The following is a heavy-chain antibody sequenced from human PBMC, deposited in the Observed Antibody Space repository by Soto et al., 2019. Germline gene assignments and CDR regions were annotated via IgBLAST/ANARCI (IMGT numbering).Heavy chain of an antibody. D-gene: IGHD6-19*01. CDR2: ISGSGGST. Sequence: GGSLRLSCAASGFTFSSHAMSWVRQAPGKGLEWVSAISGSGGSTYYADSVKGRFTISRDNSKNTLYLQMNSLRAEDTAVYYCAKDGRYSSGWYHDYWGQGTQVTVSS. CDR3: AKDGRYSSGWYHDY. V-gene: IGHV3-23*01. CDR1: GFTFSSHA. J-gene: IGHJ4*02.